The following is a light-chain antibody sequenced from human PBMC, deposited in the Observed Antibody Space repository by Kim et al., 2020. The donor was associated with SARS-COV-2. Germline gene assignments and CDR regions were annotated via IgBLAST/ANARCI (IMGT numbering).Light chain of an antibody. J-gene: IGKJ5*01. V-gene: IGKV1-17*01. CDR2: GAS. CDR3: LQHNPYPIT. Sequence: DIQMTQSPSSLSASVGDRVTITCRASQDIRNDLGWYQQNPGRAPKRLIYGASSLQSGVPSRFSGSGSGTEFTLTISSLQPEDFATYFCLQHNPYPITFGHGTRLEIK. CDR1: QDIRND.